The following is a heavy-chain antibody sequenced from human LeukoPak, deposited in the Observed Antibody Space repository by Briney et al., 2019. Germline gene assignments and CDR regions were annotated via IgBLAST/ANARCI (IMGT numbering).Heavy chain of an antibody. CDR2: INPSGGST. CDR1: GYTFTSYY. CDR3: AIPSGVLAPNY. V-gene: IGHV1-46*01. Sequence: ASVKVSCKASGYTFTSYYMHWVRQAPGQGLEWMGIINPSGGSTSYARKFQGRVTMTRDMSTSTVYMELSSLRSEDTAVYYCAIPSGVLAPNYWGQGTLVTVSS. D-gene: IGHD3-10*01. J-gene: IGHJ4*02.